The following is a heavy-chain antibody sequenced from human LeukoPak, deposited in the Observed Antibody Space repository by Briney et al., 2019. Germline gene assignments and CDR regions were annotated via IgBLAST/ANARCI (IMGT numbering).Heavy chain of an antibody. CDR1: GYTFTDYY. CDR2: ISAYNGNT. J-gene: IGHJ4*02. V-gene: IGHV1-18*04. Sequence: ASVKVSCKASGYTFTDYYLHWVRQAPGKGLEWMGWISAYNGNTNYAQKLQGRVTMTTDTSTSTAYMELRSLRSDDTAVYYCARDEEYSSSYSDCWGQGTLVTVSS. D-gene: IGHD6-6*01. CDR3: ARDEEYSSSYSDC.